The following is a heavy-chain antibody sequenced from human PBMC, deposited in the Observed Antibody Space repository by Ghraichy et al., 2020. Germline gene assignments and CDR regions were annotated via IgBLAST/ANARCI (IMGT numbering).Heavy chain of an antibody. CDR2: IDHSERT. V-gene: IGHV4-34*01. CDR3: ARGPPIVVDGTGYYRFDY. Sequence: SETLSLTCAVYGGSFSGYYWTWIRLPPGKGLEWIGEIDHSERTNYNPSLKSRVTISVDTSKNQFFLKLTSVTAADTSVYYCARGPPIVVDGTGYYRFDYWGQGTLVTVSS. CDR1: GGSFSGYY. D-gene: IGHD3-9*01. J-gene: IGHJ4*02.